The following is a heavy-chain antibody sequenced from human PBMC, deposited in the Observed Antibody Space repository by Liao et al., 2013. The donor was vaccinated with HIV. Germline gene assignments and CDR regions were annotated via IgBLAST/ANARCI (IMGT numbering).Heavy chain of an antibody. CDR1: GGSFSGYY. CDR3: ARERGNWGFAYGLRDAFDI. J-gene: IGHJ3*02. D-gene: IGHD7-27*01. CDR2: INHSGST. Sequence: QVQLQQWGAGLLKPSETLSLTCAVYGGSFSGYYWSWIRQPPGKGLEWIGEINHSGSTNYNPSLKSRVTISVDTSKNQFSLKLSSVTAADTAVYYCARERGNWGFAYGLRDAFDIWGQGTMVTVSS. V-gene: IGHV4-34*02.